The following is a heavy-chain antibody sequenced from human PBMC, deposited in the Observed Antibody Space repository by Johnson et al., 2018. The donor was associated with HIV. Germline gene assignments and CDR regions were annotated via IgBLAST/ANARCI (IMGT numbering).Heavy chain of an antibody. J-gene: IGHJ3*01. Sequence: SLRLSCAASAFTFRRYWMSWVRQAPAKGLEWVAVISYDGSDKDYADSVKGRFTISRDNSKNTLYLQMNSLRAEDTAVYYCAKDPPLATVVTPALWGQGTMVTVSS. D-gene: IGHD4-23*01. V-gene: IGHV3-30*18. CDR3: AKDPPLATVVTPAL. CDR1: AFTFRRYW. CDR2: ISYDGSDK.